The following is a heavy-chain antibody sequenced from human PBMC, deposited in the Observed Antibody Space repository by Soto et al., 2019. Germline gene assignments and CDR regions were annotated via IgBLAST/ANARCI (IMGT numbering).Heavy chain of an antibody. J-gene: IGHJ4*02. D-gene: IGHD3-22*01. CDR2: IIPIFDTT. CDR1: GGPYSKYS. Sequence: QVQLVQSGTEVKKPGSSVTVSCKASGGPYSKYSISWVRQAPGQGLEWVGRIIPIFDTTNYAQKFQGRVTITAXXXTXXVYMDLSSLKSEDTAVYYCARSLLGDYYDSDGLDNWGQGTLVTVSS. V-gene: IGHV1-69*08. CDR3: ARSLLGDYYDSDGLDN.